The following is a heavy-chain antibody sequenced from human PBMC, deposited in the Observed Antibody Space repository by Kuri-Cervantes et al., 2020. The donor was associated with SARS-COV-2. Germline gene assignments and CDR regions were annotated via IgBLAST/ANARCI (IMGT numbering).Heavy chain of an antibody. V-gene: IGHV3-48*02. CDR2: ISNSGSTI. D-gene: IGHD6-6*01. Sequence: GGSLRLSCVGSGFTFSNYNMNWVRQAPGKGLEWISHISNSGSTIYYADSVRGRVTISRDNAKNSLYVQMNSLRDEDTAVYYCARAGFEYSSSSYYYYYGMDVWGQGTTVTVSS. CDR3: ARAGFEYSSSSYYYYYGMDV. J-gene: IGHJ6*01. CDR1: GFTFSNYN.